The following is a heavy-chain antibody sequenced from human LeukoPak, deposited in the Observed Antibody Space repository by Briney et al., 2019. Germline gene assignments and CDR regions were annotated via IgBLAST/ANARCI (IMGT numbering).Heavy chain of an antibody. D-gene: IGHD3-10*01. V-gene: IGHV4-38-2*02. Sequence: SETLSLTCTVSGGSISSYYWSWIRQPPGKGLEWIGSIYHSGSIYYNPSLKSRVTISVDTSKNQFSLKLSSVTAADTAVYYCARDDRFGGSFDPWGQGTLVTVSS. CDR1: GGSISSYY. CDR3: ARDDRFGGSFDP. CDR2: IYHSGSI. J-gene: IGHJ5*02.